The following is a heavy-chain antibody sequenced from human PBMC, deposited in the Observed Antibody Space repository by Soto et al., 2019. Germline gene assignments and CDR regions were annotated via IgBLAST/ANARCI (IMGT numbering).Heavy chain of an antibody. CDR2: IVVGSGNT. CDR1: GFTFTSSA. D-gene: IGHD1-26*01. CDR3: AADVGATNYYGMDV. Sequence: SVNVSCEASGFTFTSSAVQWVRQARGQGLEWIGWIVVGSGNTNYAQKFQERVTITRDMSTSTAYMELSSLRSEDTAVYYCAADVGATNYYGMDVWGQGPTVTVSS. J-gene: IGHJ6*02. V-gene: IGHV1-58*01.